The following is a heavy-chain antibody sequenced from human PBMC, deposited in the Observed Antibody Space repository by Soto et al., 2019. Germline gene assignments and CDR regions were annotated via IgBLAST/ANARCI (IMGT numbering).Heavy chain of an antibody. Sequence: QVQLQESGPGLVKPSQTLSLTCTVSGGSISSGDYYWSWIRQPPGKGLEWIGYIYYSGSTYYNPSLKSRVTISVDTSKNQFSLKLSSVTAADTAVYYCARDPGGYDLGFRYYYGMDVWGQGTTVTVSS. D-gene: IGHD5-12*01. CDR3: ARDPGGYDLGFRYYYGMDV. CDR2: IYYSGST. J-gene: IGHJ6*02. V-gene: IGHV4-30-4*01. CDR1: GGSISSGDYY.